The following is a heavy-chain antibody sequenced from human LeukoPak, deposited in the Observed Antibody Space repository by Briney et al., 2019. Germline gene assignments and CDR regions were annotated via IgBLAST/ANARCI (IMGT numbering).Heavy chain of an antibody. D-gene: IGHD1-26*01. Sequence: SETLSLTCTVSGGSISSYYWSWIRQPPGKGLEWIGYIYTSGRTNYNPSLKSRVTISVDTSKNQFSLKLSSVTAADTAVYYCARGGSYSYYYYYMDVWGKGTTVTVSS. CDR2: IYTSGRT. CDR3: ARGGSYSYYYYYMDV. V-gene: IGHV4-4*09. J-gene: IGHJ6*03. CDR1: GGSISSYY.